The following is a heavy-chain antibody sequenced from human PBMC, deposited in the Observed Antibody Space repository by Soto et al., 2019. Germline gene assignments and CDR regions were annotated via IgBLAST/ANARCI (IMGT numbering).Heavy chain of an antibody. CDR3: ARTPKCSPYYFDC. V-gene: IGHV3-33*01. CDR1: GLNVISYG. Sequence: QVHRVESGGGVVPPVMHLSLSCAASGLNVISYGMHWVRQAPGKGREWVAVIWDDGSIKYYADSVKGRFTISRDNSKTTMYLQLNSLIAEDTAVYYCARTPKCSPYYFDCWGQGKLVTVSS. CDR2: IWDDGSIK. J-gene: IGHJ4*02.